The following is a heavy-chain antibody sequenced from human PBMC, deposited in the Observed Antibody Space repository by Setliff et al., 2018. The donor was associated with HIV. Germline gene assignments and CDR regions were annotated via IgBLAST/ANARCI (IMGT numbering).Heavy chain of an antibody. V-gene: IGHV1-46*01. Sequence: ASVKVSCKASGYTFTSYYMHWVRQAPGQGLEWMGIINPSSGSTTYAQKFQARVTMTRDTSTSTVYMELSSLRSEDTAVYYCARVNGGSYYGVYFDYWGQGTLVTVSS. J-gene: IGHJ4*02. CDR2: INPSSGST. CDR3: ARVNGGSYYGVYFDY. D-gene: IGHD1-26*01. CDR1: GYTFTSYY.